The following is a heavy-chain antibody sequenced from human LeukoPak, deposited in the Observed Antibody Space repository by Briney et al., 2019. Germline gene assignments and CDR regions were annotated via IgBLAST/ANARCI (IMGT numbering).Heavy chain of an antibody. CDR2: IKQDESEM. CDR1: GFTFSSYS. D-gene: IGHD2-8*02. CDR3: ASGWGPMVVSY. V-gene: IGHV3-7*01. Sequence: GGSLRLSCAASGFTFSSYSMSWVRQAPEKGLEWVAKIKQDESEMYYVDSVKGRFTISRDNAKNSVYLQMNSLRAEDTAVYYCASGWGPMVVSYWGQGTLVTVSS. J-gene: IGHJ4*02.